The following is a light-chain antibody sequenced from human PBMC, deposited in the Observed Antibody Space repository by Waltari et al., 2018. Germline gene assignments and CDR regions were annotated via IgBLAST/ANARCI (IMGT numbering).Light chain of an antibody. V-gene: IGLV1-44*01. CDR1: SSSIKTNP. CDR2: SNK. J-gene: IGLJ2*01. CDR3: AVWDDSLDGLV. Sequence: QSALTQSPSASGTPGQRVTISCSGSSSSIKTNPVNWYQHLPGTAPKLLIYSNKQRTSGVPGRFSGSKSGTSASLAISGPQSEDEGDYYCAVWDDSLDGLVFGGGTKLTVL.